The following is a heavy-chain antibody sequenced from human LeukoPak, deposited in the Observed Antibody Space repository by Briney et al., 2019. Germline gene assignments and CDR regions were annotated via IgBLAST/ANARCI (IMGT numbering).Heavy chain of an antibody. D-gene: IGHD2-21*02. J-gene: IGHJ4*02. CDR2: ISTHNGNT. CDR1: GYTFTNYG. CDR3: AGRCGGDCYAFDS. Sequence: ASVKVSCKASGYTFTNYGINWVRQAPGQGLEGMGWISTHNGNTHYAQKLQGRVTMPTDTSTSTSYRAVRRLRSDDTAEYYCAGRCGGDCYAFDSWGQGTLVTVSS. V-gene: IGHV1-18*01.